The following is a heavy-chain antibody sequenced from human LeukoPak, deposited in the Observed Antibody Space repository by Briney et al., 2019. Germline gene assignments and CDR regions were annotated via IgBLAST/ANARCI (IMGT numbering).Heavy chain of an antibody. CDR3: AREGVPYDSSGYYWNWFDP. CDR2: ISSSGSTI. J-gene: IGHJ5*02. Sequence: PGGSLRLSCAASGFTFSDYYMSWIRQAPGKGLEWVSYISSSGSTIYYADSVKGRFTISRDNAKNSLYLQMNSLRAEDTAVYYCAREGVPYDSSGYYWNWFDPWGQGTLVTVSS. V-gene: IGHV3-11*01. D-gene: IGHD3-22*01. CDR1: GFTFSDYY.